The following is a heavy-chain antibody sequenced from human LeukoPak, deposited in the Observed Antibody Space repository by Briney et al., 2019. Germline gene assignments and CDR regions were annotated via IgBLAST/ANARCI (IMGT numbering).Heavy chain of an antibody. D-gene: IGHD3-10*01. V-gene: IGHV3-23*01. Sequence: GGSLRLSCAASGFTFSSYAMNWVRQAPGKGLELVSAISGSGGSTYYADSVKGRFTISRDNSKNTLYLQMNSLRAEDTAVYYCAKRKGGVIITSLDYWGQGTLVTVSS. J-gene: IGHJ4*02. CDR3: AKRKGGVIITSLDY. CDR1: GFTFSSYA. CDR2: ISGSGGST.